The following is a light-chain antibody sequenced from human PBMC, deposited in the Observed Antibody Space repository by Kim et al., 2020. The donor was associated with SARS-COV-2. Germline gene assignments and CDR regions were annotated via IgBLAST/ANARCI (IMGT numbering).Light chain of an antibody. J-gene: IGKJ1*01. V-gene: IGKV3-11*01. CDR2: DAS. Sequence: SLSPGESATLSCRASQGVSSYLAWYQQKPGQAPGLLIYDASNRATGIPARFSGSGSGTDFTLTISSLEPEDFAVYYCQQRSNWPTFGQGTKVDIK. CDR1: QGVSSY. CDR3: QQRSNWPT.